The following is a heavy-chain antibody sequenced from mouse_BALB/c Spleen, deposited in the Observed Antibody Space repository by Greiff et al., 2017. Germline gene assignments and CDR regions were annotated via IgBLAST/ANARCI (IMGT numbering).Heavy chain of an antibody. CDR2: ISDGGSYT. J-gene: IGHJ1*01. CDR3: ARDTGYGSSYWYFDV. V-gene: IGHV5-4*02. Sequence: EVQLVESGGGLVKPGGSLKLSCAASGFTFSDYYMYWVRQTPEKRLEWVATISDGGSYTYYPDSVKGRFTISRDNAKNNLYLQMSSLKSEDTAMYYCARDTGYGSSYWYFDVWGAGTTVTVSS. CDR1: GFTFSDYY. D-gene: IGHD1-1*01.